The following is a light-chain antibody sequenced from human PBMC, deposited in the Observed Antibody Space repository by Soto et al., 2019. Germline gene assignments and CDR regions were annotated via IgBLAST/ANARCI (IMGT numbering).Light chain of an antibody. CDR2: EVR. CDR3: SSYTSKSSLI. V-gene: IGLV2-14*01. J-gene: IGLJ2*01. Sequence: QSALTQPASVSGSPGQSITISCAGTMRDVGAYNLVSWYQQHPGRATQLIIYEVRNRPSGISFRFSGSKSGNTASLTISWLQAEDEADYYCSSYTSKSSLIFCGGTKVTVL. CDR1: MRDVGAYNL.